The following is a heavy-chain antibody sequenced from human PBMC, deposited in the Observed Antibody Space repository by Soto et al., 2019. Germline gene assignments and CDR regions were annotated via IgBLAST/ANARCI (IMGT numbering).Heavy chain of an antibody. Sequence: GGSLRLSCAASGFTFSSYGMHWVRQAPGKGLEWVAVIWYDGSNKYYADSVKGRFTISRDNSKNTLYLQMNSLRAEDTAVYYCARGTRGSGWYDGEYYFDYWGQGTLVTVSS. CDR1: GFTFSSYG. J-gene: IGHJ4*02. CDR2: IWYDGSNK. V-gene: IGHV3-33*01. CDR3: ARGTRGSGWYDGEYYFDY. D-gene: IGHD6-19*01.